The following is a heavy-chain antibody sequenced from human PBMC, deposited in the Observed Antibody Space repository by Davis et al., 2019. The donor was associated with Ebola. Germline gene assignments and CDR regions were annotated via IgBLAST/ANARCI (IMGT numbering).Heavy chain of an antibody. V-gene: IGHV3-23*01. CDR3: AKAPGGITIFGVAKSWFDP. J-gene: IGHJ5*02. D-gene: IGHD3-3*01. CDR1: GFTFSSYA. Sequence: GESLKISCAASGFTFSSYAMSWVRQAPGKGLQWVSAISGRGISTYYADSVKGRFTISRDNSKNTLYLQMNSLRAEDTAVYYCAKAPGGITIFGVAKSWFDPWGQGTLVTVSS. CDR2: ISGRGIST.